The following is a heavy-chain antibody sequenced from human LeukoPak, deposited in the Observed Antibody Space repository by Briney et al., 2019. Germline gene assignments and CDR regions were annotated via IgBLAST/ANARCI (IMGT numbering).Heavy chain of an antibody. CDR2: INHSGST. CDR3: ARAWSGYYGQPPPINWFDP. CDR1: GGSFSGYY. V-gene: IGHV4-34*01. Sequence: SETLSLTCAVYGGSFSGYYWSWIRQPPGKGLEWIGEINHSGSTNYNPSLKSRVTISVDTSKNQLSLKLSSVTAADTGVYYCARAWSGYYGQPPPINWFDPWGQGTLVTVSS. D-gene: IGHD3-3*01. J-gene: IGHJ5*02.